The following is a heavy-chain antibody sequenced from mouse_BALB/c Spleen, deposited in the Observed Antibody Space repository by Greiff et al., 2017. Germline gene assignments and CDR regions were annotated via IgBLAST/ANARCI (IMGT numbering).Heavy chain of an antibody. D-gene: IGHD1-1*01. J-gene: IGHJ4*01. CDR3: ARDYGSMDY. V-gene: IGHV7-1*02. Sequence: EVKLVESGGGLVQPGGSLRLSCATSGFTFSDFYMEWVRQPPGKRLEWIAASRNKANDYTTEYSASVKGRFIVSRDTSQSILYLQINALGAEDAAIYYCARDYGSMDYWGQGTSVTVSS. CDR2: SRNKANDYTT. CDR1: GFTFSDFY.